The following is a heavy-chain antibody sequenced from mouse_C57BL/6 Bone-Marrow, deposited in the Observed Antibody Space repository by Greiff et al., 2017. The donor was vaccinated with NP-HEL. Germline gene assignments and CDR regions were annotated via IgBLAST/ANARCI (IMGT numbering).Heavy chain of an antibody. J-gene: IGHJ1*03. D-gene: IGHD1-1*01. CDR2: INPSNGGT. Sequence: QVQLQQPGTELVKPGASVKLSCKASGYTFTSYWMHWVKQRPGQGLEWIGNINPSNGGTNYNEKFKSKATLTVDKSSSTAYMQLSSLTSEDSAVYYCANLSITTVVARVYFDVWGTGTTVTVSS. CDR1: GYTFTSYW. CDR3: ANLSITTVVARVYFDV. V-gene: IGHV1-53*01.